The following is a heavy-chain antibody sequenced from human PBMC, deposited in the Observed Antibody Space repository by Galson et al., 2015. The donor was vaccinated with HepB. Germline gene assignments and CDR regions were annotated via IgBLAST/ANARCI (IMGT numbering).Heavy chain of an antibody. J-gene: IGHJ5*02. CDR2: ISSSSSYT. D-gene: IGHD6-13*01. Sequence: SLRLSCAASGFTFSDYYMSWIRQAPGKGLEWVSYISSSSSYTNYADSVKGRFTISRDNAKNSLYLQMNSLRAEDTAVYYCAREGQQLDTGFDPWGQGTLVTVAS. V-gene: IGHV3-11*05. CDR3: AREGQQLDTGFDP. CDR1: GFTFSDYY.